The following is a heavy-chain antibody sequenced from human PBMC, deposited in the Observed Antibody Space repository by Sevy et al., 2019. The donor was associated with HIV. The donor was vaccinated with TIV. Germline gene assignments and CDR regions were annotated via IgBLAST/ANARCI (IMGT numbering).Heavy chain of an antibody. D-gene: IGHD3-3*01. CDR1: GDSITRYF. Sequence: SETLSLTCTVSGDSITRYFWSWIRQPPGKGLEWIGYMYHSGSTNCNPSLKRRVSLSIDTSKNEFSLTLSSVTAADTAVYYCARDYRRDFWSGYSNYVDPWGPGILVTVSS. V-gene: IGHV4-59*01. CDR3: ARDYRRDFWSGYSNYVDP. J-gene: IGHJ5*02. CDR2: MYHSGST.